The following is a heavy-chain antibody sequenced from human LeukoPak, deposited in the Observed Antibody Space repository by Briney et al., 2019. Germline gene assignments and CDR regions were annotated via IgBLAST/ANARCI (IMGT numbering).Heavy chain of an antibody. CDR2: ISWNSGSI. J-gene: IGHJ4*02. CDR3: AREQLVDLAMAGGFDY. Sequence: PGGSLRLSGAASGFTFDDYAMHWVRQAPGKGLEWVSGISWNSGSIGYVDSVKGRFTISRDNAKNSLYLQMNSLRAEDTAVYYCAREQLVDLAMAGGFDYWGQGTLVTVSS. D-gene: IGHD6-6*01. CDR1: GFTFDDYA. V-gene: IGHV3-9*01.